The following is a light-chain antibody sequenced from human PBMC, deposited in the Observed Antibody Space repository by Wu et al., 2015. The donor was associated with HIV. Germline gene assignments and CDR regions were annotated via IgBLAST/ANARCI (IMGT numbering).Light chain of an antibody. CDR3: QQYGSSPRLT. CDR1: QSVSSSY. J-gene: IGKJ4*01. Sequence: EIVLTQSPGTLSLSPGERATLSCRASQSVSSSYLAWYQQKPGQAPRLIIYGASNRATGIPDRFSGSGSGTDFTLTISRLEPEDFAVYYCQQYGSSPRLTFGEGPRWRSN. V-gene: IGKV3-20*01. CDR2: GAS.